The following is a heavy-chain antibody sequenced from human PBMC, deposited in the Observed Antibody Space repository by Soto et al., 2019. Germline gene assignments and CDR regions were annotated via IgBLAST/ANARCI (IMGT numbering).Heavy chain of an antibody. CDR3: ARAPRLSPWAVNAGLDI. Sequence: QVQLRESGPGLVKPSGTLSLTCAVSGGSISSNNWWSWVRQTPGKGLEWIGEMFHSGISNYNPSLKSRVTITIDTSTNHFSLKLSSVTAADTAVYYCARAPRLSPWAVNAGLDIWGQGTMVTVSA. CDR1: GGSISSNNW. CDR2: MFHSGIS. D-gene: IGHD2-8*01. J-gene: IGHJ3*02. V-gene: IGHV4-4*02.